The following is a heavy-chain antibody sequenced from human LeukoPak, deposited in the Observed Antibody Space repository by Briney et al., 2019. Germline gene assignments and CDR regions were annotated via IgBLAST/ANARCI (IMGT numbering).Heavy chain of an antibody. CDR2: IAGDSGST. Sequence: GGSLRLSCAASDFTFSTYVMSWVRQAPGRGLEWVSAIAGDSGSTYHADSVKGRFTISRDNSKNTLYLQMNSLRAEDTAVYYCAKGSTNARPYYFDYWGQGSLVTVSS. V-gene: IGHV3-23*01. CDR3: AKGSTNARPYYFDY. J-gene: IGHJ4*02. D-gene: IGHD2-8*01. CDR1: DFTFSTYV.